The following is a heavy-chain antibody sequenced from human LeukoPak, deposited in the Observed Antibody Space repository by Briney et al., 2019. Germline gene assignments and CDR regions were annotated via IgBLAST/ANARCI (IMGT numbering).Heavy chain of an antibody. CDR2: TRYDESLK. CDR3: AKYRSGDFDYYPDFDC. D-gene: IGHD3-9*01. Sequence: PGGSLRLSCAASGFTFSHYGMHWVRQGPGKGLEWVAFTRYDESLKYYADSVKGRFTISRDNSKNTLFLQMNSLRAEDTAIYYCAKYRSGDFDYYPDFDCWGQGTLVTVSS. J-gene: IGHJ4*02. CDR1: GFTFSHYG. V-gene: IGHV3-30*02.